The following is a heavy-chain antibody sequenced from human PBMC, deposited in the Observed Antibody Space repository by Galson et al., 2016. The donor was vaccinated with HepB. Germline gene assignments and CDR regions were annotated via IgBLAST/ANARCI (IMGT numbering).Heavy chain of an antibody. CDR2: ITGSGVSS. CDR3: AKDGGTWGYYYGDWDLDL. D-gene: IGHD3-22*01. CDR1: GFTFRDST. V-gene: IGHV3-23*01. Sequence: LRLSCAASGFTFRDSTMTWVRQAPGKGLEWVSTITGSGVSSYYADSVKGRFTISRDNSKNNVYLQMNSLRADDTAVYYCAKDGGTWGYYYGDWDLDLWGRGTLVTVSS. J-gene: IGHJ2*01.